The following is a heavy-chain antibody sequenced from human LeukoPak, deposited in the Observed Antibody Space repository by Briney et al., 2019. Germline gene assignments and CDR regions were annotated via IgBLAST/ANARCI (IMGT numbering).Heavy chain of an antibody. CDR2: ISGSGGNT. J-gene: IGHJ3*02. V-gene: IGHV3-23*01. Sequence: GGSLRLSCAASGFTFSSYAMSWVRQAPGKGLEWVSAISGSGGNTYYADSVKGRFTISRDNSKNTLYPQMNSLRAEDTAVYYCAKGRITMKTYDAFDIWGQGTMVTVSS. D-gene: IGHD3-22*01. CDR1: GFTFSSYA. CDR3: AKGRITMKTYDAFDI.